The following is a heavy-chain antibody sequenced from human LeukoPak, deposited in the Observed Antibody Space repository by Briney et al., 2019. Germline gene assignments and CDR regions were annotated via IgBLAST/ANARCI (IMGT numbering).Heavy chain of an antibody. CDR2: IYYSGST. CDR3: ARGTYYYDRPLDY. V-gene: IGHV4-59*01. CDR1: GGSISSYY. J-gene: IGHJ4*02. D-gene: IGHD3-22*01. Sequence: SETLSLTCTVSGGSISSYYWSWIRQPPGKGLEWIGYIYYSGSTNYNPSLKSRVTISVDTSKNQFSLKLSSVTAADTAVYYCARGTYYYDRPLDYWGQGTLVTVSS.